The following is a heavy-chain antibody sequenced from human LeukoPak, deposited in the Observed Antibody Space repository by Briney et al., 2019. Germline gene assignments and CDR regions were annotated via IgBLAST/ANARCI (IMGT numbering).Heavy chain of an antibody. J-gene: IGHJ4*02. D-gene: IGHD1-1*01. CDR1: GYTFTRYY. Sequence: RASVKVSCKASGYTFTRYYMHWVRQAPGQGLEWMGIISPSGASTSYAQKFQGRVTMTRDTSTSTVYMELSSLRSEDTAVYYCTRGGYGGPRVAFDYWGQGTLATVSS. V-gene: IGHV1-46*01. CDR3: TRGGYGGPRVAFDY. CDR2: ISPSGAST.